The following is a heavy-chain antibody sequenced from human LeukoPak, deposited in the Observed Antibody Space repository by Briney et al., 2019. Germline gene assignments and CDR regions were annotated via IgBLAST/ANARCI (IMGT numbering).Heavy chain of an antibody. CDR2: ISGGGENR. CDR3: AKSVGYSYDSSGYYWLGTFDS. V-gene: IGHV3-23*01. CDR1: GFSVSTSP. D-gene: IGHD3-22*01. Sequence: LGGSLRLSCVGSGFSVSTSPMSWVRQAPGKGLEWVSGISGGGENRYYADSVKGRFTISRDDPRNTLNLQMNSLRDDDTATYYCAKSVGYSYDSSGYYWLGTFDSWGQGILVTVSS. J-gene: IGHJ4*02.